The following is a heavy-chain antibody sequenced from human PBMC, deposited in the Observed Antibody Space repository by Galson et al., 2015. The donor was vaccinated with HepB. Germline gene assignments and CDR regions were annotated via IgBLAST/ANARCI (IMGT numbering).Heavy chain of an antibody. CDR3: ARVGVEMATMGY. Sequence: SETLSLTCTVSGGSISSSSYYWGWIRQPPGKGLEWIGNIYYSGSTYYNPSLRSRVTISVDTSKNQFSLKLSSVTAADTAVYYCARVGVEMATMGYWGQGTLVTVSS. D-gene: IGHD5-24*01. J-gene: IGHJ4*02. V-gene: IGHV4-39*07. CDR1: GGSISSSSYY. CDR2: IYYSGST.